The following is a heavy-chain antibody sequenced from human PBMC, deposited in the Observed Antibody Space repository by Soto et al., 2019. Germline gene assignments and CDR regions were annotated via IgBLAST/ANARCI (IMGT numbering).Heavy chain of an antibody. Sequence: QVQLVQSGSEVKMPGSSVKVFCKTSGGTFSRHAINWVRQAPGQGLEWMGGIIPLFGTTNYAQKFKGRVTISADESTSTAYMELSSLTSEDAAVYYCARAAIHGSSWYFGFDPWGQGTLVTVSS. D-gene: IGHD6-13*01. J-gene: IGHJ5*02. CDR3: ARAAIHGSSWYFGFDP. CDR2: IIPLFGTT. V-gene: IGHV1-69*01. CDR1: GGTFSRHA.